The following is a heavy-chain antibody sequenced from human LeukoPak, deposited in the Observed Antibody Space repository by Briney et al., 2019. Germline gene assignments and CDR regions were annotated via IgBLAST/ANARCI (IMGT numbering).Heavy chain of an antibody. CDR2: ISYDGSNK. CDR1: GFTFSSYG. V-gene: IGHV3-30*18. J-gene: IGHJ4*02. Sequence: PGGSLRLSCAASGFTFSSYGMHWVRQAPGKGLEWVAVISYDGSNKYYADSVKGRFTISRDNSKNTLYLQMNSLRAEDTAVYYCAKDENGESTFVDYWGQGTLVTVSS. CDR3: AKDENGESTFVDY. D-gene: IGHD2/OR15-2a*01.